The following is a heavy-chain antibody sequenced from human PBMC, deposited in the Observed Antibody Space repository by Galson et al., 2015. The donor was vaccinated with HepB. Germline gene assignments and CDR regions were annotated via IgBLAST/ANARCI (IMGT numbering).Heavy chain of an antibody. J-gene: IGHJ3*02. CDR3: ARDRNTMVRDAFDI. CDR2: ISAYNGNT. D-gene: IGHD3-10*01. CDR1: GYTFTSYG. V-gene: IGHV1-18*01. Sequence: SVKVSCKASGYTFTSYGISWVRQAPGQGLEWMGWISAYNGNTNYAQKLQGRVTMTTDTSTSTAYMELRSLRSDDTAVYYCARDRNTMVRDAFDIWGQGTMVTVSS.